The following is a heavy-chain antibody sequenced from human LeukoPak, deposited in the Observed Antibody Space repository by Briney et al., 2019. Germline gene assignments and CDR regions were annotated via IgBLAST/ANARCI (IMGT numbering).Heavy chain of an antibody. V-gene: IGHV3-48*03. CDR1: GFTFSSYE. CDR2: ISSSGNTI. Sequence: GGSLRLSCAASGFTFSSYEMNWVRQAPGKGLDWVSYISSSGNTIYYADSLKGRFTISRDNAKNSLYLQMNSLRAEDTAVYYCARKGSSGWYMDYFGYWGQGALVTVSS. J-gene: IGHJ4*02. CDR3: ARKGSSGWYMDYFGY. D-gene: IGHD6-19*01.